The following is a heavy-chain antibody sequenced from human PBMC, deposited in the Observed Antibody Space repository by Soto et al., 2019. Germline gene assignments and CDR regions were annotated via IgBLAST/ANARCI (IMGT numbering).Heavy chain of an antibody. D-gene: IGHD5-18*01. J-gene: IGHJ6*02. CDR2: IYYSGST. Sequence: SETLSLTCTVSGGSISSGGYYWSWIRQHPWKGLEWIGYIYYSGSTYYTPSLKSRVTISVDTSKNQFSLKLSSVTAADTAVYYCARDRKGGSSYGHATELYYYYGMDVWGQGTTVTVSS. CDR3: ARDRKGGSSYGHATELYYYYGMDV. V-gene: IGHV4-31*03. CDR1: GGSISSGGYY.